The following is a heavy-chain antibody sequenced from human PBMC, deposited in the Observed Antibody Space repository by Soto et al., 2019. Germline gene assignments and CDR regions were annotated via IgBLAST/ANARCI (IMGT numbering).Heavy chain of an antibody. CDR3: ARDGDSSDSFDI. CDR2: ISSSSSYI. Sequence: GESLKISCAASGFTFSSYSMNWVRQAPGKGLEWVSSISSSSSYIYYADSMKGRFTITRDNAKNPLYLQMNSLRAKDTVVYYWARDGDSSDSFDIWGQGTMVTVSS. CDR1: GFTFSSYS. V-gene: IGHV3-21*01. D-gene: IGHD3-22*01. J-gene: IGHJ3*02.